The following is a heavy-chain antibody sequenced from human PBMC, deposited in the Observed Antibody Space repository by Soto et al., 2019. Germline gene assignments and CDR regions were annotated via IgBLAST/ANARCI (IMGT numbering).Heavy chain of an antibody. CDR2: MNPNSGNT. CDR1: GYTFGNND. V-gene: IGHV1-8*01. D-gene: IGHD1-1*01. J-gene: IGHJ5*02. Sequence: DSVKVSCKASGYTFGNNDISWVRQATGQGLEWMGWMNPNSGNTGYAQKFQGRVSMTRNTSITKAYLELSSLRSDDTAIYYCARMETSGTLNWFDPWGQGTLVTVSS. CDR3: ARMETSGTLNWFDP.